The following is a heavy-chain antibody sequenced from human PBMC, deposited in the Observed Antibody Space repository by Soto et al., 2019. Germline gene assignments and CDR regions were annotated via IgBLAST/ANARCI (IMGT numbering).Heavy chain of an antibody. CDR1: GFTFSSYA. D-gene: IGHD4-17*01. J-gene: IGHJ4*02. CDR3: ACPPPVRDGLNFDY. V-gene: IGHV3-23*01. Sequence: EVQLLESGGGLVQPGGSLRLSCAASGFTFSSYAMSWVRQAPGKGLEWVSSISGSGGSTYYADSVKGRFTISRDNSKTTLYLQMNSLRAEDTAVYYCACPPPVRDGLNFDYWGQGTLVTVSS. CDR2: ISGSGGST.